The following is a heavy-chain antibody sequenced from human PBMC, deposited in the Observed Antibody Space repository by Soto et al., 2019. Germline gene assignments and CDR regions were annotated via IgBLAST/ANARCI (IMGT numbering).Heavy chain of an antibody. CDR1: GYTFTSYG. CDR2: ISAYNGNT. J-gene: IGHJ4*02. D-gene: IGHD3-3*01. V-gene: IGHV1-18*01. Sequence: VKVSCKASGYTFTSYGISWVRQAPGQGLEWMGWISAYNGNTNYAQKLQGRVTMTTDTSTSTAYMELRSLRSDDTAVYYCARDLYDFWSAPGVFDYWGQGTLVTVSS. CDR3: ARDLYDFWSAPGVFDY.